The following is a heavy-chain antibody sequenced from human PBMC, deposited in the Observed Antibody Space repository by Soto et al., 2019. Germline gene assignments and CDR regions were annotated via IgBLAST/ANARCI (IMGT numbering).Heavy chain of an antibody. CDR1: GFTFSSYG. CDR2: ISYDGSNK. CDR3: AKSVVVESGWFDP. J-gene: IGHJ5*02. V-gene: IGHV3-30*18. D-gene: IGHD2-15*01. Sequence: PXESLLLSFAASGFTFSSYGMHWVRQAPGKGLEWVAVISYDGSNKYYADSVKGRFTISRDNSKNTLYLQMNSLRAEDTAVYYCAKSVVVESGWFDPWGQGTLVTVSS.